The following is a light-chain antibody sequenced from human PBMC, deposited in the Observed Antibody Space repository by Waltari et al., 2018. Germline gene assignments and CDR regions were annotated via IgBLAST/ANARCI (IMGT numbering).Light chain of an antibody. CDR3: SAYTRSGTYV. CDR1: SSDVGGYKS. CDR2: DVT. V-gene: IGLV2-14*03. Sequence: QSALTQAASVSGSPGQSITISCTGTSSDVGGYKSVSWYQQHPGKAPKVLFYDVTNRPSGVSNRFSGSKSGNTASLTISGLQAEDEADYYCSAYTRSGTYVFGTGTKVTVL. J-gene: IGLJ1*01.